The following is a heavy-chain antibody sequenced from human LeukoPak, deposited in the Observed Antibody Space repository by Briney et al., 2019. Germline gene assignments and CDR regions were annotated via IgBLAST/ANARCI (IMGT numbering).Heavy chain of an antibody. CDR3: ARWSPVGYYYYMDV. J-gene: IGHJ6*03. CDR2: IYTSGST. Sequence: KPSETLSLTCTVSGGSISSGSYYWSWIRQPAGKGLEWIGRIYTSGSTNYNPSLKSRVTISVDTSKNQFSLKLSSVTAADTAVYYCARWSPVGYYYYMDVWGKGTTVTVSS. CDR1: GGSISSGSYY. V-gene: IGHV4-61*02.